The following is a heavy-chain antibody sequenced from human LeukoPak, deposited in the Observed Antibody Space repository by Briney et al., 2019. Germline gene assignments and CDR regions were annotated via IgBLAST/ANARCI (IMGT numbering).Heavy chain of an antibody. J-gene: IGHJ6*03. CDR2: ISGSGGST. V-gene: IGHV3-23*01. D-gene: IGHD5-12*01. Sequence: QAGGSLRLSCAASGFTFSSYAMSWVRQAPGKGLEWVSAISGSGGSTYYADSVKGRFTTSGDNSKNTLYLQMNSLRAEDTAVYYCAKGVATLRYYMDVWGKGTTVTVSS. CDR3: AKGVATLRYYMDV. CDR1: GFTFSSYA.